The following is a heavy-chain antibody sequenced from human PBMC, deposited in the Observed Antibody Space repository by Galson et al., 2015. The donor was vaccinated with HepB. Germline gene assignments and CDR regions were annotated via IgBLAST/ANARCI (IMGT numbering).Heavy chain of an antibody. V-gene: IGHV3-30*02. CDR1: GFTFSSYH. CDR2: IRYDGSNK. J-gene: IGHJ1*01. Sequence: SLRLSCAASGFTFSSYHMHWVRQAPGKGLEWVTFIRYDGSNKYYADSVKGRFTISRDNSQNTLYLQMNSLRAEDSAVYYCVKCSSSWSDFQHWGQGTLVTVSS. CDR3: VKCSSSWSDFQH. D-gene: IGHD6-13*01.